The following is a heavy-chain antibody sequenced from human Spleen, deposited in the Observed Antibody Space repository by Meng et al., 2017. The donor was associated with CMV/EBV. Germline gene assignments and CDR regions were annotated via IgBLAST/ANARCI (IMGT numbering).Heavy chain of an antibody. CDR1: GSVSSSGYY. J-gene: IGHJ6*02. D-gene: IGHD4-23*01. CDR3: ARDHRWDYYYFGMDV. Sequence: GSVSSSGYYWGWSRQPPGKGLEWIGNTYYRGNTPSNPSLKSRVTISLDTSKNQWSLKLSSVTAADKAVYYCARDHRWDYYYFGMDVWGRGTLVTVSS. CDR2: TYYRGNT. V-gene: IGHV4-39*07.